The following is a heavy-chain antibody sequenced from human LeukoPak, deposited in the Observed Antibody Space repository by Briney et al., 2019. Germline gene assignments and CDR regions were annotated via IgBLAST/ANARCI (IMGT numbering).Heavy chain of an antibody. J-gene: IGHJ4*02. CDR2: FDPEDGET. CDR3: ARGGSGYDWPY. D-gene: IGHD5-12*01. Sequence: ASVKVSCKVSGYTLTELSMHWVRQAPGKGLEWMGGFDPEDGETIYAQKFQGRVTITADESTSTAYMELSSLRSEDTAVYYCARGGSGYDWPYWGQGTLVTVSS. CDR1: GYTLTELS. V-gene: IGHV1-24*01.